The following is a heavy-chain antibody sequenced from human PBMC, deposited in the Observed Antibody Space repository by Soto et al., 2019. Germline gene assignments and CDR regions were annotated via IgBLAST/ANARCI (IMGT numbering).Heavy chain of an antibody. J-gene: IGHJ4*02. CDR3: ARVASDYINSVDH. V-gene: IGHV3-23*01. D-gene: IGHD4-4*01. Sequence: VQLLESGGGLVQPGGSLRLSCAASGFTFNAYAMTWVRQAPGKGLEWVSAIGGSGGNRYYAASVKGRFTISRDNSKDTLDLQMNRLRVEDTAVHYCARVASDYINSVDHWGQGILVTVSS. CDR1: GFTFNAYA. CDR2: IGGSGGNR.